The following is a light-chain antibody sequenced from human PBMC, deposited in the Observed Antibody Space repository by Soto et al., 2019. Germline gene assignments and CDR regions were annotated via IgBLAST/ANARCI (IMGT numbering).Light chain of an antibody. V-gene: IGLV2-14*01. CDR2: EVS. Sequence: QSVLTQPASVSGSPGQSSTISCTGTSSDVGGYNYVSWYQQHPGKAPKLMIYEVSNRPSGVSNRFSGSKSGNTASLTISGLQAEDEADYYCSSYTSSSTLYVVFGGGTQLTVL. J-gene: IGLJ2*01. CDR3: SSYTSSSTLYVV. CDR1: SSDVGGYNY.